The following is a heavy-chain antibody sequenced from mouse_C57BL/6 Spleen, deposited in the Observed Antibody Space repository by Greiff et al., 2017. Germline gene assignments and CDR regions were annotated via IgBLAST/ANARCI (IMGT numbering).Heavy chain of an antibody. D-gene: IGHD2-12*01. CDR2: IHPYNDDT. V-gene: IGHV1-47*01. CDR1: GYTFTTYP. CDR3: ARRGYYSGLAY. Sequence: QVQLQQSGAELVKPGASVKMSCKASGYTFTTYPIEWMKQNHGESLEWIGNIHPYNDDTKYNEKFKGKATLTVEKSSSTVYLELSRLTSDGSAVYGGARRGYYSGLAYWGQGTLVTVSA. J-gene: IGHJ3*01.